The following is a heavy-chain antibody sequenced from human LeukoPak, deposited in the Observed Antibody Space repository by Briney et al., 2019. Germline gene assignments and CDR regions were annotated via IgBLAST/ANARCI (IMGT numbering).Heavy chain of an antibody. CDR3: ARGRGTPASSNRDFYFYYYMDV. CDR2: VNTGNGNT. CDR1: GYTFTDYA. J-gene: IGHJ6*03. V-gene: IGHV1-3*03. D-gene: IGHD6-13*01. Sequence: GASVKVSCKASGYTFTDYAIHWLRQAPGLRPEWMGWVNTGNGNTRYSPQFQGRVTITRDTSASTAYMELSSLRSEDRGIYYCARGRGTPASSNRDFYFYYYMDVWGKGTTVTVAS.